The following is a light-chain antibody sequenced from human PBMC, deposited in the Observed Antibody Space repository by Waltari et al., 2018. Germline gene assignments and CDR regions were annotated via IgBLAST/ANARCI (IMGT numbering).Light chain of an antibody. CDR1: SSDVGAYNY. V-gene: IGLV2-14*03. CDR2: DVR. J-gene: IGLJ3*02. Sequence: QSVLTQPASVSGSSGQSLTISCTGTSSDVGAYNYVSWYQQHPGKAPKIVIYDVRKRPSGVSDHFSGSKSGNTASLTISGLQAEDEADYYCSSYTSGNTWVFGRGTKLTVL. CDR3: SSYTSGNTWV.